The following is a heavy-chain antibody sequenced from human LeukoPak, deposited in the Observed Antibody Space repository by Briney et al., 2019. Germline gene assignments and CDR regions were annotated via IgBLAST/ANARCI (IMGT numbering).Heavy chain of an antibody. CDR2: INHSGST. D-gene: IGHD3-22*01. CDR1: GGSFSGYY. V-gene: IGHV4-34*01. J-gene: IGHJ4*02. Sequence: SETLSLTCAVYGGSFSGYYWSWIRQPPGKGLERLGEINHSGSTNYNPSLKSRVTISVDTSKNQFSLKLSSVTAADTAVYYCARGRSGYYYYFDYWGQGTLVTVSS. CDR3: ARGRSGYYYYFDY.